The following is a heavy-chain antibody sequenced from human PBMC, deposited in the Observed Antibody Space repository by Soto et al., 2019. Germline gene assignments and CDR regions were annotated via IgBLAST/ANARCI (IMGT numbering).Heavy chain of an antibody. J-gene: IGHJ6*03. CDR3: TRPALNYGSGSFYYYYYMDV. CDR2: IRSKANSYAT. Sequence: GESLKISCAASGFTFSGSAMHWVRQASGKGLEWVGRIRSKANSYATAYAASVKGRFTISRDDSKNTAYLQMNSLKTEDTAVYYCTRPALNYGSGSFYYYYYMDVWGKGTTVTVSS. D-gene: IGHD3-10*01. V-gene: IGHV3-73*01. CDR1: GFTFSGSA.